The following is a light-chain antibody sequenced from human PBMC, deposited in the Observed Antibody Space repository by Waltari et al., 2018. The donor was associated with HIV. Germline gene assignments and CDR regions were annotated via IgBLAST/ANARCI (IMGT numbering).Light chain of an antibody. V-gene: IGLV2-14*01. CDR1: TTALGGYNH. Sequence: QSVLTQPASVSASPGQSHTIPCTQTTTALGGYNHASWYQQHPGKAPKLLIYEVSNRPSGVSDRFSGSRSGNTSSLTISGLQAEDEADYFCSSYAGSSIFVVFGGGTKLTVL. CDR2: EVS. CDR3: SSYAGSSIFVV. J-gene: IGLJ2*01.